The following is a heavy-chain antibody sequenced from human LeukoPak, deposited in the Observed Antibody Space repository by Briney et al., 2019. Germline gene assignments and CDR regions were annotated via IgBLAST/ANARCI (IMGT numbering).Heavy chain of an antibody. CDR3: ARGAMITFGGVIGNY. D-gene: IGHD3-16*02. CDR1: GFTFSSYA. V-gene: IGHV3-30-3*01. Sequence: GGSLRLSCAASGFTFSSYAMHWVRQAPGKGLEWVAVISYDGSNKYYADSVKGRFTISRDNSKNTLYLQMNSLRAEDTDVYYCARGAMITFGGVIGNYWGQGTLVTVSS. J-gene: IGHJ4*02. CDR2: ISYDGSNK.